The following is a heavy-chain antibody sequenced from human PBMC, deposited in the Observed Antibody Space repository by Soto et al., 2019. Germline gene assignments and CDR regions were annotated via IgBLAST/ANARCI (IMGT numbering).Heavy chain of an antibody. CDR2: ISYDGSNK. V-gene: IGHV3-30*18. CDR1: GFTFSSYG. J-gene: IGHJ6*02. D-gene: IGHD3-16*01. CDR3: AKPGRAWGDYCYYGMDV. Sequence: QVQLVESGGGVVQPGRSLRLSCAASGFTFSSYGMHWVRQAPGKGLEWVAVISYDGSNKYYADSVKGRFTISRDNSKNTLYLQMNSLRAEDSAVYYCAKPGRAWGDYCYYGMDVWGLGTTVTVSS.